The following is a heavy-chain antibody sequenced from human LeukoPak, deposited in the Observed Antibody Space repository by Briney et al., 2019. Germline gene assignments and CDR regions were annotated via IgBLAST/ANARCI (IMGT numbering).Heavy chain of an antibody. J-gene: IGHJ4*02. V-gene: IGHV4-61*02. Sequence: SQTLSLTCTVSGGSISSGSYYWGWIRQPAGKGLEWIGRIYTSGSTNYNPSLKSRFTISVDTSKNQFSLKLSSVTAADTAVYYCARDSGLAAAGIGYWGQGTLVTVSS. D-gene: IGHD6-13*01. CDR2: IYTSGST. CDR3: ARDSGLAAAGIGY. CDR1: GGSISSGSYY.